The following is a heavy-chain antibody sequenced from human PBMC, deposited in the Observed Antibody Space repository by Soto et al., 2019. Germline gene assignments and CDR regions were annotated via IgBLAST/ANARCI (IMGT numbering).Heavy chain of an antibody. CDR1: GFTFSSYW. V-gene: IGHV3-7*03. CDR3: ARDSYSRSSRYGMDV. Sequence: GGSLRLSCAASGFTFSSYWMSWVRQAPGKGLEWVANIKQDGSEKYYVDSVKGRFTISRDNAKNSLYLQMNSLRAEDTAVYYCARDSYSRSSRYGMDVWGQGTTVTVSS. D-gene: IGHD6-6*01. J-gene: IGHJ6*02. CDR2: IKQDGSEK.